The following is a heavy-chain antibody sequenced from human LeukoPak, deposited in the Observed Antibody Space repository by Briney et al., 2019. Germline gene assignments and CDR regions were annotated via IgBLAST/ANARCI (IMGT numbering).Heavy chain of an antibody. Sequence: GGSLRLSCAVSGFTLSSDWMSWVRQAPGKGLEWVANIKKDGSEKYYMESVKGRFTISRDNAKNSLYLQMNSLRAEDTAVYYCARGRYSSRSGGYYFDFWGQGTLVTVSS. D-gene: IGHD6-13*01. CDR2: IKKDGSEK. CDR1: GFTLSSDW. CDR3: ARGRYSSRSGGYYFDF. V-gene: IGHV3-7*01. J-gene: IGHJ4*02.